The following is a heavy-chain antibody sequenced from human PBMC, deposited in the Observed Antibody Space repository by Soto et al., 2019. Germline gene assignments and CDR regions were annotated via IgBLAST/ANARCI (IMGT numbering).Heavy chain of an antibody. CDR3: ARRWNYYLDF. D-gene: IGHD1-1*01. Sequence: QMQLVESGGGVVQPGRSLRLSCVASGFPFREFGMHWVRQAPGKGLEWVALISYDGSDYADSVKGRFTISRDDSRDTLFLHMDNLRPDDTGVYYCARRWNYYLDFWGQGPLVAVSS. J-gene: IGHJ4*02. V-gene: IGHV3-33*05. CDR2: ISYDGSD. CDR1: GFPFREFG.